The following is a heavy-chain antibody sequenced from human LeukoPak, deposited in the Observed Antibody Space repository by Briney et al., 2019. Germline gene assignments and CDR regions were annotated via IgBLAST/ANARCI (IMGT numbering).Heavy chain of an antibody. CDR2: ISYDKSHK. D-gene: IGHD5-12*01. Sequence: SGGSLRLSCAASGFTFSSYAMHWVRQAPGKGLEWVAVISYDKSHKYYADSVKGRFTISRDNSKNTLYLQMNSLRAEDTAVYYCAKVLGSGYDPESAWGQGTLVTVSS. V-gene: IGHV3-30*04. CDR1: GFTFSSYA. J-gene: IGHJ5*02. CDR3: AKVLGSGYDPESA.